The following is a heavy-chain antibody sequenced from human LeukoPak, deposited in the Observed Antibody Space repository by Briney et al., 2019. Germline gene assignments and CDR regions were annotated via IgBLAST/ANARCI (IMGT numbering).Heavy chain of an antibody. D-gene: IGHD3-22*01. CDR1: GFTFSSYS. CDR3: ARARIRYDSSVYYPGAFDI. J-gene: IGHJ3*02. CDR2: ISSSSSYI. Sequence: GGSLRLSCAASGFTFSSYSMNWVRQAPGKGLEWVSSISSSSSYIYYADSVKGRFTISRYNAKNSLYLQMSSLRAEDTAVYYCARARIRYDSSVYYPGAFDIWGQGTMTTASS. V-gene: IGHV3-21*01.